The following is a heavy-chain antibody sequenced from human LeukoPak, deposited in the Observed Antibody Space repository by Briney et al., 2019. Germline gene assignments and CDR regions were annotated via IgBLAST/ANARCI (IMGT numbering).Heavy chain of an antibody. CDR1: GGSISSGDYY. CDR3: ARGDFAYYFDS. CDR2: IFYTGST. J-gene: IGHJ4*02. V-gene: IGHV4-30-4*08. Sequence: SQTLSLTCTVSGGSISSGDYYWSWIRQPPGKGLEWIGYIFYTGSTYYNPSLKSRVTISVDTSKNQFSLKLSSVTAADTAVYYCARGDFAYYFDSWGQGTLVTVSS.